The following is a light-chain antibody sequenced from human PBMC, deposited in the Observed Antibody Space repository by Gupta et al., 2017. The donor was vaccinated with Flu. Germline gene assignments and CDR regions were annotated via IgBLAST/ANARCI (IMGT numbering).Light chain of an antibody. V-gene: IGKV3-20*01. CDR2: GAS. Sequence: GTLSLSPGERATLSCRASQSVTNNYLAWYQQNPGRAPRLLIYGASSRATGIPDRFSGSGSGIDFTLTISRLEPEDFAVYFCQQYGSSPGITFGQGTRLEIK. CDR1: QSVTNNY. J-gene: IGKJ5*01. CDR3: QQYGSSPGIT.